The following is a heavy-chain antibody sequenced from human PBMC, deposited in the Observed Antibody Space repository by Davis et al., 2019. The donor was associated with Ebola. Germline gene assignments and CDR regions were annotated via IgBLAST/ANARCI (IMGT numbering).Heavy chain of an antibody. J-gene: IGHJ6*02. D-gene: IGHD2-2*01. V-gene: IGHV1-8*01. CDR3: ARGLWGVVTAAMSVPYGMDV. Sequence: ASVKVSCKASGYTFTSYDSNWVRQATGQGLEWMGWMNPNSGNTGYAQKFQGRVTMTRKTSISTAYMELSSLRSEETAVYYCARGLWGVVTAAMSVPYGMDVWGQGTTVTVSS. CDR2: MNPNSGNT. CDR1: GYTFTSYD.